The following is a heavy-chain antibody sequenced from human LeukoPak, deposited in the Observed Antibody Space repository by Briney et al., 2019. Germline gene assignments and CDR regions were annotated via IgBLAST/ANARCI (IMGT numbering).Heavy chain of an antibody. D-gene: IGHD6-19*01. CDR2: IIPILGIA. CDR1: GGTFSSYA. CDR3: ARGDSSGWYHIPSFDY. Sequence: SVKVSCKASGGTFSSYAISWVRQAPGQGLEWMGRIIPILGIANYAQEFQGRVTITADKSTSTAYMELSSLRSEDTAVYYCARGDSSGWYHIPSFDYWGQGTLVTVSS. V-gene: IGHV1-69*04. J-gene: IGHJ4*02.